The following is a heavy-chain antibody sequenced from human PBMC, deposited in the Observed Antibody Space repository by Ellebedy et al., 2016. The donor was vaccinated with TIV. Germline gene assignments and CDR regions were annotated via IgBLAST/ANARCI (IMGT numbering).Heavy chain of an antibody. CDR2: INTGNGNT. V-gene: IGHV1-3*04. Sequence: ASVKVSCXASGHTFTAYGIHWVRQAPGQRLEWMGWINTGNGNTKYSQKFQGRITITRDTSATTAYMELSGLMSEDTAVYYCATREWQDPMDVWGQGTTVTVSS. D-gene: IGHD3-3*01. CDR1: GHTFTAYG. J-gene: IGHJ6*02. CDR3: ATREWQDPMDV.